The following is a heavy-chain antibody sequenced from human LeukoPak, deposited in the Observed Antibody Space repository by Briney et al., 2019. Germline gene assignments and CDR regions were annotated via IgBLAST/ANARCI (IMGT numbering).Heavy chain of an antibody. J-gene: IGHJ6*03. CDR3: ARAPERSYYYMDV. Sequence: WVRQAPGXGLEGVSSISSSSSYIYYADSVKGRFTISRDNAKNSLYLQMNSLRAEDTAVYYCARAPERSYYYMDVWGKGTTVTVSS. D-gene: IGHD1-1*01. V-gene: IGHV3-21*01. CDR2: ISSSSSYI.